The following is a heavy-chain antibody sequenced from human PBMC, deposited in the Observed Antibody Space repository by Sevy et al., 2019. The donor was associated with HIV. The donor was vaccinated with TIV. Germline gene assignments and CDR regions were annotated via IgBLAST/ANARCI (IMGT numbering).Heavy chain of an antibody. Sequence: SETLSLTCTVSGGSIRTYYWSWIRQAPGKGLEWIGDIFDSGSTDYNSSLKSRVTISADTSENQLSLKLTSVTAADTAIYYCARTHGALLRFLEEKWFDPWGQGSLVTVSS. V-gene: IGHV4-59*01. CDR2: IFDSGST. D-gene: IGHD3-3*01. CDR1: GGSIRTYY. J-gene: IGHJ5*02. CDR3: ARTHGALLRFLEEKWFDP.